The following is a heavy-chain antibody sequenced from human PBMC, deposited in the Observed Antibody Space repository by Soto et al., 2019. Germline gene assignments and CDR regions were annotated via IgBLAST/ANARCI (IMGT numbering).Heavy chain of an antibody. CDR2: IRQDGSEA. J-gene: IGHJ6*02. D-gene: IGHD3-16*01. V-gene: IGHV3-7*03. CDR3: ATLPGGLGLDV. CDR1: GFTFTDYY. Sequence: LILSCAASGFTFTDYYINWIRQAPGKGLEWLANIRQDGSEAYYVDSVRGRFTMTRDNAKNSVYLQMNSLRAEDTAVYYCATLPGGLGLDVWGQGTTVTVS.